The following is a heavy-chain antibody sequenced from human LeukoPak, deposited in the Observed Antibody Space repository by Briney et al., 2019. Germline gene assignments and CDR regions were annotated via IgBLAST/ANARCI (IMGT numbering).Heavy chain of an antibody. CDR1: GFPFSSYW. Sequence: PGGSLRLSCAASGFPFSSYWMSWVRQAPGKGLEWVANIRHDGSETYYVDSLRGRFTISRDNAKNLVYLQMSSLRAEDTAIYYCARGGTYDYESNGYLDFWGQGTVVTVSS. V-gene: IGHV3-7*01. CDR3: ARGGTYDYESNGYLDF. J-gene: IGHJ4*02. CDR2: IRHDGSET. D-gene: IGHD3-22*01.